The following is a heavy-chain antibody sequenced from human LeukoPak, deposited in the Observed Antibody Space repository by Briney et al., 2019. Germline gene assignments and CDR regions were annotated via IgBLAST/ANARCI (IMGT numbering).Heavy chain of an antibody. D-gene: IGHD3-3*01. CDR2: ISAYNGNT. V-gene: IGHV1-18*01. CDR1: GYTFTSYG. CDR3: ATRVDGFWSGSFDY. J-gene: IGHJ4*02. Sequence: ASVKVSCKASGYTFTSYGISWVRRAPGQGLEWMGWISAYNGNTNYAQKLQGRVTMTTDTSTSTAYMELRSLRSDDTAVYYCATRVDGFWSGSFDYWGQGTLVTVSS.